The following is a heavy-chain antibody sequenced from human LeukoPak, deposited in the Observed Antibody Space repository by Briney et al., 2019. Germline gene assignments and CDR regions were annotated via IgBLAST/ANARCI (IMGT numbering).Heavy chain of an antibody. D-gene: IGHD3-10*01. J-gene: IGHJ4*02. Sequence: ASVKVSCKASGYTFTRYGISWVRQAPGQGLAWMGWISAYNGNTNYAQKLQGRVTMTTDTSTSTAYMELRSLRSDDTAVYYCARVLLWFGESPAYFDYWGQGTLVTVSS. V-gene: IGHV1-18*01. CDR2: ISAYNGNT. CDR1: GYTFTRYG. CDR3: ARVLLWFGESPAYFDY.